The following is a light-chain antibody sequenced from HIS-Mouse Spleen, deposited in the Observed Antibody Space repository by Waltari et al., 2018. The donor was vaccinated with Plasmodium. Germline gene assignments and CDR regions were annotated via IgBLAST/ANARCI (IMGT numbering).Light chain of an antibody. Sequence: DIQMTQSPSSLSASVGDRVTLTCQASQDISNYLNWSQQKPGKAPTLLIYDASNLETGVPSRFSGSGSGTDFTFTISSLQPEDIATYYCQQYDNLPLTFGGGTKVEIK. CDR3: QQYDNLPLT. CDR2: DAS. V-gene: IGKV1-33*01. CDR1: QDISNY. J-gene: IGKJ4*01.